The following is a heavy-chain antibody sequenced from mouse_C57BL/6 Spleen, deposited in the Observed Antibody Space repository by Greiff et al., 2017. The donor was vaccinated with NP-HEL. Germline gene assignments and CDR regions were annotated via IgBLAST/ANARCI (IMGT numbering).Heavy chain of an antibody. Sequence: QVQLKQPGAELVKPGASVKLSCKASGYTFTSYWMHWVKQRPGQGLEWIGMIHPNSGSTNYNEKFKSKATLTVDKSSSTAYMQLSSLTSEDSAVYYCARGLLRSGDAMDYWGQGTSVTVSS. CDR3: ARGLLRSGDAMDY. CDR2: IHPNSGST. V-gene: IGHV1-64*01. CDR1: GYTFTSYW. J-gene: IGHJ4*01. D-gene: IGHD1-1*01.